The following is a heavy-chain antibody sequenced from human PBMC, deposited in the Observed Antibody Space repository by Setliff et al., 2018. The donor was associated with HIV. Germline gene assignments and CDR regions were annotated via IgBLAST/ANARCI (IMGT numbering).Heavy chain of an antibody. CDR3: ARDRPPSTVDMLGAFDR. CDR1: RGSISRYY. J-gene: IGHJ3*02. CDR2: IYYTGPT. Sequence: PSETLSLTCTVSRGSISRYYWSWIRQPPGKGLEWIGYIYYTGPTKYNPSLKSRVTMSVDMSKNQLSLKLSSLTAADTAVYYCARDRPPSTVDMLGAFDRWGQGTMVTVSS. D-gene: IGHD4-17*01. V-gene: IGHV4-59*01.